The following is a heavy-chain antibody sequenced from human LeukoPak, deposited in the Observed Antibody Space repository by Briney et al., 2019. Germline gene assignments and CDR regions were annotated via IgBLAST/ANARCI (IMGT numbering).Heavy chain of an antibody. Sequence: PGGSLRLSCAASGFTVSSNYMSWVRQAPGKGLEWVSVIYSCGSTYYADSVKGRFTISRDNSKNTLYLQMNSLRAEDTAVYYCARDLHGSHFHWGQGTLVTVSS. V-gene: IGHV3-53*01. D-gene: IGHD1-26*01. CDR2: IYSCGST. CDR3: ARDLHGSHFH. J-gene: IGHJ4*02. CDR1: GFTVSSNY.